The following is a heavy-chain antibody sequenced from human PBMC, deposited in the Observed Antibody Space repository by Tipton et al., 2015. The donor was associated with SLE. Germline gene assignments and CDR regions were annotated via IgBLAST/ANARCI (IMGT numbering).Heavy chain of an antibody. V-gene: IGHV4-61*02. CDR3: ARAWAVTGDGVDY. CDR2: IYTSGST. CDR1: GGSISSSSYY. Sequence: TLSLTCTVSGGSISSSSYYWSWIRQPAGKGLEWIGRIYTSGSTNYNPSLKSRVTISVDTSKNQFSLKLSSVTAADTAVYYCARAWAVTGDGVDYWGQGTLVTVSS. D-gene: IGHD7-27*01. J-gene: IGHJ4*02.